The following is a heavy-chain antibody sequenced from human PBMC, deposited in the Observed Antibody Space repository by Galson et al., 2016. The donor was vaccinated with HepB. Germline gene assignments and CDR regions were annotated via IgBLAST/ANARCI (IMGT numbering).Heavy chain of an antibody. J-gene: IGHJ6*02. Sequence: SLRLSCAASRFTFSSYAMHWVRQAPGQGLEWVAVISYDGVNKSYAPSVKGRFTISRDNGENTLYLQMNSLTTEDTAVYYCERGVRRFPFFYGMDVWGQGTTVIVSS. CDR3: ERGVRRFPFFYGMDV. V-gene: IGHV3-30*04. CDR1: RFTFSSYA. CDR2: ISYDGVNK. D-gene: IGHD3-10*01.